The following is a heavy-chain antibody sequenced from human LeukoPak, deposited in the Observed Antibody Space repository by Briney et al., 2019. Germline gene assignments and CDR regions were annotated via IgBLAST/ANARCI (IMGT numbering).Heavy chain of an antibody. V-gene: IGHV3-7*01. CDR1: GFTFSSYW. Sequence: PGGSLRLSCAASGFTFSSYWMSWVRQAPGKGLEWVANIKQDGSEKYYVDSVKGRFTISRDNAKNSLYLQMNSLRAEDTAVYYCARVGGPDFEKLRFDYWGQGTLVTVSS. D-gene: IGHD3-16*01. J-gene: IGHJ4*02. CDR2: IKQDGSEK. CDR3: ARVGGPDFEKLRFDY.